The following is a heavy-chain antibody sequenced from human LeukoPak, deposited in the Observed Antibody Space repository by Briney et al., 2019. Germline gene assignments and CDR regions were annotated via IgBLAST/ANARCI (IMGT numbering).Heavy chain of an antibody. CDR3: ARDWEDYDILTGYYSPNWFDP. Sequence: PGGSLRLSCAASGFTFDDYAMHWVRQAPGKGLEWVSGISWNSGSIGYADSVKGRFTISRDNAKNSLYLQMNSLRAEDTAVYYCARDWEDYDILTGYYSPNWFDPWGQGTLVTVSS. V-gene: IGHV3-9*01. CDR1: GFTFDDYA. CDR2: ISWNSGSI. D-gene: IGHD3-9*01. J-gene: IGHJ5*02.